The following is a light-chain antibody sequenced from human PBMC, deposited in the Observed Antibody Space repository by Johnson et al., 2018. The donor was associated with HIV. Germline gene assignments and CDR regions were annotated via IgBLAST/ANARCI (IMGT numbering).Light chain of an antibody. V-gene: IGLV1-51*01. Sequence: QSVLTQSPSVSAAPGQKVTISCSASSSNIVNIYISWYQHLPGTAPKLLMYSHNQRPSGVPDRFSASKSGTSATLAITGLQTGDGADYYCGTWDSSLNASYVFGSGTSVTVL. CDR1: SSNIVNIY. CDR3: GTWDSSLNASYV. CDR2: SHN. J-gene: IGLJ1*01.